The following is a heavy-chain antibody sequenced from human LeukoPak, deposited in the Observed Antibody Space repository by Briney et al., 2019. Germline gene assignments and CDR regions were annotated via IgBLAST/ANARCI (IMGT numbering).Heavy chain of an antibody. V-gene: IGHV3-21*01. CDR3: ARAPGTIFGVVTYYFDY. D-gene: IGHD3-3*01. CDR2: ISSSSSYI. CDR1: GFTFSSYS. J-gene: IGHJ4*02. Sequence: GGSLRLSCAASGFTFSSYSMNWVRQAPGKGLEWVSSISSSSSYIYYADPVKGRFTISRDNAKNSLYLQMNSLRAEDTAAYYCARAPGTIFGVVTYYFDYWGQGTLVTVSS.